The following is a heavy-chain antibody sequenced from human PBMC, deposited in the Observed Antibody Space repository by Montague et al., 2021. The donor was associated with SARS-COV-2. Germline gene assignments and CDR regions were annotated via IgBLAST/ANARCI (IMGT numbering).Heavy chain of an antibody. V-gene: IGHV4-34*01. Sequence: SETLSLTCAISGGSFSNYYWSWIRQPPGTGLEWIGDVNQSGTTIYNPSVKRRVTISEATSKNQFYLRLNSVTAADTAVYYCSSGRRPVVVPGAGPAGRAFDIWGQWTMVTVS. CDR2: VNQSGTT. CDR1: GGSFSNYY. CDR3: SSGRRPVVVPGAGPAGRAFDI. D-gene: IGHD2-2*01. J-gene: IGHJ3*02.